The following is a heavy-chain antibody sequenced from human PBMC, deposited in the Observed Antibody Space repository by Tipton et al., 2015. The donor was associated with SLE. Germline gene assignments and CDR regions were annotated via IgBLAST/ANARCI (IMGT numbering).Heavy chain of an antibody. J-gene: IGHJ4*02. Sequence: RSLRLSCAASGFTFSSYAMHWVRQAPGKGLEWVAVISYDGSNKYYADSVKGRFTISRDNSKNTLYLQMNSLRAEDTAVYYCARDSSSGYDYWGQGTLVTVSS. V-gene: IGHV3-30*04. CDR3: ARDSSSGYDY. CDR2: ISYDGSNK. D-gene: IGHD6-19*01. CDR1: GFTFSSYA.